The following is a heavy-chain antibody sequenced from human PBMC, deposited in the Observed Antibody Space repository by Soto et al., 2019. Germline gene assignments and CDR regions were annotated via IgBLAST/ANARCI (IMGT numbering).Heavy chain of an antibody. V-gene: IGHV5-10-1*01. CDR3: ARVPLAYCGGDCYSSPTIDFDY. CDR1: GYSFTSYW. CDR2: IDPSDSYT. J-gene: IGHJ4*02. Sequence: GESLKISCKGSGYSFTSYWISWVRQMPGKGLEWMGRIDPSDSYTNYSPSFQGHVTISADKSISTAYLQWSSLKASDTAMYYCARVPLAYCGGDCYSSPTIDFDYWGQGTLVTVSS. D-gene: IGHD2-21*02.